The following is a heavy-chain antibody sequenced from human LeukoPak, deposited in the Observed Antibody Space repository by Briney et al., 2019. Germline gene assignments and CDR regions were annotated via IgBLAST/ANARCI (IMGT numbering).Heavy chain of an antibody. CDR1: GGTFSSYA. V-gene: IGHV1-69*13. D-gene: IGHD3-22*01. J-gene: IGHJ4*02. CDR2: IIPIFGTA. CDR3: ARAYYDSSGYYPPNY. Sequence: SVKVSCTASGGTFSSYAISWVRQAPGQGLEWMGGIIPIFGTANYAQKFQGRVTITADESTSTAYMELSSLRSEDTAVYYCARAYYDSSGYYPPNYWGQGTLVTVSS.